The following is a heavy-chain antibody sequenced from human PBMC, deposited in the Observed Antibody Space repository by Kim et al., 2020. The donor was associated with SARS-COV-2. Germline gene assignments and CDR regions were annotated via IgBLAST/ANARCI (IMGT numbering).Heavy chain of an antibody. J-gene: IGHJ4*02. Sequence: GGSLRLSCAASGFTFSSYAMSWVRQAPGKGLEWVSAISGSGGSTYYADSVKGRFTISRDNSKNTLYLQMNSLRAEDTAVYYCAKVFLAPGVRRTAMDPPGYWGQGTLVTVSS. CDR3: AKVFLAPGVRRTAMDPPGY. CDR1: GFTFSSYA. CDR2: ISGSGGST. D-gene: IGHD5-18*01. V-gene: IGHV3-23*01.